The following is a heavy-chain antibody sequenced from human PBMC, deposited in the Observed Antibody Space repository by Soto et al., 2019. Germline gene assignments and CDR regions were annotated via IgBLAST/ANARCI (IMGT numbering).Heavy chain of an antibody. CDR2: ISGYNGDT. CDR1: GYTLTSYG. D-gene: IGHD3-22*01. J-gene: IGHJ4*02. Sequence: ASVKVSCKATGYTLTSYGISWVRQAPGQGLEWMGWISGYNGDTSYVQKLQGRVTMTTDASTSTAYMELRSLISEDTALYYCAKDEYYYSRSGYYIFDSWGQGTLVTVSS. CDR3: AKDEYYYSRSGYYIFDS. V-gene: IGHV1-18*01.